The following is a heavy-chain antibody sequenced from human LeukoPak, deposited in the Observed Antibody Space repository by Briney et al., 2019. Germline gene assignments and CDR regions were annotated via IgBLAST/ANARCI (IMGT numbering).Heavy chain of an antibody. D-gene: IGHD3-10*01. Sequence: GGSLRLSCAASGFTFCSFGMHWVREAPGKGMECVTVVSYDGSDKYYADSVRDRFTISRDNSKNTVYLQMNSLRPEDTAVYYCAKASTLLRGVIDSWGQGTLVTVSS. CDR2: VSYDGSDK. J-gene: IGHJ4*02. CDR3: AKASTLLRGVIDS. CDR1: GFTFCSFG. V-gene: IGHV3-30*18.